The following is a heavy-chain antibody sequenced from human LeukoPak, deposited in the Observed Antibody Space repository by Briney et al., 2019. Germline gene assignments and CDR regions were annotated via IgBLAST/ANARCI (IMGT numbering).Heavy chain of an antibody. J-gene: IGHJ3*02. CDR1: GGSISSYY. V-gene: IGHV4-59*01. Sequence: SETLSLTCTVSGGSISSYYWSWIRQPPGKRLEWIGYIYYSGSTNYNPSLKSRVTISVDTSKNQFSLKLSSVTAADTAVYYCARYGIVVALDDAFDIWGQGTMVTVSS. D-gene: IGHD3-22*01. CDR3: ARYGIVVALDDAFDI. CDR2: IYYSGST.